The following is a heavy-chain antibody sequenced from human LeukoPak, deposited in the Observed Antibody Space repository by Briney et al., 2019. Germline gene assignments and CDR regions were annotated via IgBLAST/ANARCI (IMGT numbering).Heavy chain of an antibody. CDR1: GGSISSSNW. CDR3: ARAIQQLAVFYYGMDV. D-gene: IGHD6-13*01. V-gene: IGHV4-4*02. CDR2: IYHSGST. Sequence: SETLSLTCAVSGGSISSSNWWSWVRQPPGKGLEWIGEIYHSGSTNYNPSLKSRVTISVDKSKNQFSLKLSSVTAADTAVYYCARAIQQLAVFYYGMDVWGQGTTVTVSS. J-gene: IGHJ6*02.